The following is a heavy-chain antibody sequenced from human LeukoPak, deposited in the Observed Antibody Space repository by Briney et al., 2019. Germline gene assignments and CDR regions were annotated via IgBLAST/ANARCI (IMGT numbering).Heavy chain of an antibody. D-gene: IGHD3-16*01. CDR1: GFTCSSYA. J-gene: IGHJ4*02. CDR3: ARDRLGAEYDY. V-gene: IGHV3-7*01. Sequence: GGSLRLSCAASGFTCSSYAMSWVRQAPGKGLEWVANIKQDGTEKYYVDSVKGRFTISRDNAKKSLYLEMNSLRAEDTAVYYCARDRLGAEYDYWGQGTLVSVSS. CDR2: IKQDGTEK.